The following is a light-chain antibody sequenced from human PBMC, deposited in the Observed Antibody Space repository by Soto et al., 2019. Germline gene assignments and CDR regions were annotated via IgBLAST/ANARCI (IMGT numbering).Light chain of an antibody. V-gene: IGKV3-20*01. J-gene: IGKJ5*01. Sequence: EIVLTQSPGTLSLSPGDRATLSCRASQSVTSNYLAWYQLKPGQAPRLLIYAASNTATGIPDRFSGSGSGTDFTLSISRLEPEDFAVYYCQQYGSTPSITFGQGTRLEIK. CDR3: QQYGSTPSIT. CDR2: AAS. CDR1: QSVTSNY.